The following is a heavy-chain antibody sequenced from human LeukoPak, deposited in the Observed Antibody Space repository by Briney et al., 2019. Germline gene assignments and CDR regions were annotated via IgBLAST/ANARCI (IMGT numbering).Heavy chain of an antibody. V-gene: IGHV1-18*04. CDR3: ARIYVQLERRDAFVI. J-gene: IGHJ3*02. Sequence: GASVKVSCKASGYTFTSYGISWVRQAPGQGLEWMGWISAYNGNTNYAQKLQGRVTMTTDTYTSTAYMELRSLRSDDTAVYYCARIYVQLERRDAFVIWGQGTMVTVSS. CDR2: ISAYNGNT. D-gene: IGHD1-1*01. CDR1: GYTFTSYG.